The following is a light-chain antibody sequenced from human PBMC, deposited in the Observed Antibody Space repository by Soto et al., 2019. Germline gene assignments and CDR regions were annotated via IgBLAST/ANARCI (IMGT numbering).Light chain of an antibody. Sequence: QSALTQPPSASGSPGQSVAIYSTGTSSDLGGYNYVSWYLQHPGKAPKLKIYEVNKRPSGVPDRFSGSKSGIMASLTVSGLQAEDESDYHCSSYAGSSNVVGTGTKVAVL. CDR2: EVN. J-gene: IGLJ1*01. V-gene: IGLV2-8*01. CDR1: SSDLGGYNY. CDR3: SSYAGSSNV.